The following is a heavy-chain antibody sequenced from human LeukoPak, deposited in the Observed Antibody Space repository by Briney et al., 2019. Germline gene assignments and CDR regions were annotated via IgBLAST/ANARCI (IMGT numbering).Heavy chain of an antibody. V-gene: IGHV3-15*01. CDR3: TTDPAVLRFLEWLPDYYYMDV. CDR2: IKSKTDGGTT. CDR1: GFTFSNAW. Sequence: GGSLRLSCAASGFTFSNAWMSWVRQAPGKGLEWVGRIKSKTDGGTTDYAAPVKGRFTISRDDSKNTLYLQMNSLKTEDTAVYYCTTDPAVLRFLEWLPDYYYMDVWGKGTTVTVSS. J-gene: IGHJ6*03. D-gene: IGHD3-3*01.